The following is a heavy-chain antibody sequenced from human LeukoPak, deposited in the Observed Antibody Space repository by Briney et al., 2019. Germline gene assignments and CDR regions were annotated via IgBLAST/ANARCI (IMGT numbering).Heavy chain of an antibody. J-gene: IGHJ6*03. V-gene: IGHV3-9*01. Sequence: GGSLRLSCAASGFTFDDYAMHWVRQAPGKGLEWVSGISWNSGSIGYADSVKGRFTISRDNAKNSLYLQMNSLRAEDTALYYCAKVASGITMVRGVIGDYYMDVWGKGTMVTISS. CDR3: AKVASGITMVRGVIGDYYMDV. CDR2: ISWNSGSI. CDR1: GFTFDDYA. D-gene: IGHD3-10*01.